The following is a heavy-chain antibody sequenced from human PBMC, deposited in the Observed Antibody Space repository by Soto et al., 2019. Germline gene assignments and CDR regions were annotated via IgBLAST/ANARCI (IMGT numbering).Heavy chain of an antibody. CDR2: ISYDGSNQ. CDR1: GFTFNIYG. J-gene: IGHJ4*02. CDR3: AKDQASGQGSFDS. V-gene: IGHV3-30*18. Sequence: GGSLRLSCAASGFTFNIYGMHWVRQAPDKGLEWVALISYDGSNQYYAGSVKGRFTISRDNSKNTLFLQMNSLRADDTAVYYCAKDQASGQGSFDSWGQGTLVTVSS.